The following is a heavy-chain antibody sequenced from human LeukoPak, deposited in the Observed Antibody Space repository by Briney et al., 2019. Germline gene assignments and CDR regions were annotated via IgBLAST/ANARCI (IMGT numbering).Heavy chain of an antibody. CDR3: ARGAPGDIAAAGADYYYGMDV. CDR2: INHSGST. J-gene: IGHJ6*02. Sequence: SETLSLTCAVYGGSFSGYYWSWIRQPPGKGLEWIGEINHSGSTNYNPSLKSRVTISVDTSKNQFSLKLSSVTAADAAVYYCARGAPGDIAAAGADYYYGMDVWGQGTTVTVSS. D-gene: IGHD6-13*01. V-gene: IGHV4-34*01. CDR1: GGSFSGYY.